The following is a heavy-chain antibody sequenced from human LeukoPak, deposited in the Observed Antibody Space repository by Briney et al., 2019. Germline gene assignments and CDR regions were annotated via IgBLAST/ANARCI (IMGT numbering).Heavy chain of an antibody. CDR1: GGSISSGNW. Sequence: SETLSLTCAVSGGSISSGNWWSWVRQPPGKGLEWIGSIYYSGSTYYNPSLKSRVTISVDTSKNQFSLKLSSVTAADTAVYYCARPAPEWVTTGSYYFDYWGQGTLVTVSS. D-gene: IGHD1-14*01. CDR3: ARPAPEWVTTGSYYFDY. CDR2: IYYSGST. J-gene: IGHJ4*02. V-gene: IGHV4-39*01.